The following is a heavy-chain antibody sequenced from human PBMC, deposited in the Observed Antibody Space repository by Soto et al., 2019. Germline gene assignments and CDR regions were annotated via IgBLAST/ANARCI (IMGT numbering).Heavy chain of an antibody. D-gene: IGHD1-1*01. CDR1: GFSFSSYG. Sequence: GGSLRLACAASGFSFSSYGMEWVRLAPGKGLEWVAATTYDGGIKHYVDSVKGRFTISRDNSKNTLYLQMNSLRVEDTATYYCAGALENPYFYYCLNVWGQGTTVTVSS. V-gene: IGHV3-30*03. CDR3: AGALENPYFYYCLNV. J-gene: IGHJ6*02. CDR2: TTYDGGIK.